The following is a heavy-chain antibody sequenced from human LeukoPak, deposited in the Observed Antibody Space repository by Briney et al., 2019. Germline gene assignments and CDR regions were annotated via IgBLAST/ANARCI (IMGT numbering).Heavy chain of an antibody. J-gene: IGHJ4*02. CDR2: INSDGSST. CDR1: GFTFSRYW. CDR3: TRDMQGSRLYLVGSQND. V-gene: IGHV3-74*01. Sequence: GGSLRLSCAASGFTFSRYWMHWVRQGPGKGLVWVSRINSDGSSTSYADSVKGRFTISRDNAMNTLYLQMNSLRAEDSALYYCTRDMQGSRLYLVGSQNDWGQGTLVTVSS. D-gene: IGHD1-26*01.